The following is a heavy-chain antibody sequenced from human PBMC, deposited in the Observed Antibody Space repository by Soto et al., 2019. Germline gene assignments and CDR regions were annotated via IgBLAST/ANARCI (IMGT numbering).Heavy chain of an antibody. D-gene: IGHD3-22*01. Sequence: GGSLRLSCAASGFTFSSYGMHWVRQAPGKGLEWVAVIWYDGSNKYYADSVKGRFTISRDNSKNTLYLQMNSLGAEDTAVYYCARGRRDYDSSGYYFGALDYWGQGTQVTVSS. CDR3: ARGRRDYDSSGYYFGALDY. V-gene: IGHV3-33*01. CDR2: IWYDGSNK. CDR1: GFTFSSYG. J-gene: IGHJ4*02.